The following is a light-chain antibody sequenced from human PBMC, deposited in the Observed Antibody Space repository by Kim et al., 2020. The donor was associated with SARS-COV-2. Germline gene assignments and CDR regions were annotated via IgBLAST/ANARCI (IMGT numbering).Light chain of an antibody. CDR2: DVT. CDR1: SSDVGGYNY. J-gene: IGLJ2*01. V-gene: IGLV2-14*03. Sequence: GQSSPISCTGTSSDVGGYNYVSWDQQHPGKAPKLMIYDVTNRPSGVSDRFSGSKSGKTASLSISGLQAEDEADYYCSSYTATNTLIFGGGTQLTVL. CDR3: SSYTATNTLI.